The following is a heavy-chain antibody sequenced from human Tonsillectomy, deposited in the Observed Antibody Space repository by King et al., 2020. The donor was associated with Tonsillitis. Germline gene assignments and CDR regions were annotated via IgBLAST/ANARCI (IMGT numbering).Heavy chain of an antibody. J-gene: IGHJ4*02. CDR2: IYPGDSDT. CDR3: ARGHDYGDYLASY. CDR1: GYSFTNYW. V-gene: IGHV5-51*01. Sequence: QLVESGAEVKKPGESLKISCKDSGYSFTNYWIAWVRQMPGKGLEWVGIIYPGDSDTRYSPSFQGQVTISADKSISTAYLQWSSLKASDTAMYYCARGHDYGDYLASYCGQGTLVTVSS. D-gene: IGHD4-17*01.